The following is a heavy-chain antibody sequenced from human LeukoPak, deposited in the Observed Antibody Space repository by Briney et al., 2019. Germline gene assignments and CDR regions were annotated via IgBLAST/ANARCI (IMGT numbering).Heavy chain of an antibody. D-gene: IGHD3-10*01. Sequence: GGSLRLSCAASGFTFSSYWMSWVRQAPGKGLEWVAFIRYDGSNKYYADSVKGRFTISRDNSKNTLYLQMNSLRAEDTAVYYSAKDLDKDYGSGTVGYWGQGTLVTVSS. V-gene: IGHV3-30*02. CDR2: IRYDGSNK. CDR3: AKDLDKDYGSGTVGY. J-gene: IGHJ4*02. CDR1: GFTFSSYW.